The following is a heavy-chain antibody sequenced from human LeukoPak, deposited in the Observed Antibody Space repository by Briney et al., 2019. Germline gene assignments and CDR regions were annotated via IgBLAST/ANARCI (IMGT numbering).Heavy chain of an antibody. CDR2: IYTSGST. D-gene: IGHD4-17*01. J-gene: IGHJ4*02. CDR1: GGSISGSYY. CDR3: ASTITVTTDY. Sequence: SETLSLTCTVSGGSISGSYYWSWIRQPARKGLEWIGRIYTSGSTNYNPSLKSRVTISVDTSKNQFSLKLSSVTAADTAVYYCASTITVTTDYWGQGTLVTASS. V-gene: IGHV4-4*07.